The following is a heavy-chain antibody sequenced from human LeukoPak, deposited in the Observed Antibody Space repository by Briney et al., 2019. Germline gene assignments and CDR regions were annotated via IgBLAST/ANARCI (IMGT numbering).Heavy chain of an antibody. CDR3: AKDRDVVVPAAILVDY. CDR2: INAGNGNT. V-gene: IGHV1-3*01. D-gene: IGHD2-2*01. J-gene: IGHJ4*02. CDR1: GYTFTSYA. Sequence: ASVKVSCKASGYTFTSYAMHWVRQAPGQRLEWMGWINAGNGNTKYSQKFQGRVTITRDTSASTAYMELSSLRSEDTAVYYCAKDRDVVVPAAILVDYWGQGTLVTVSS.